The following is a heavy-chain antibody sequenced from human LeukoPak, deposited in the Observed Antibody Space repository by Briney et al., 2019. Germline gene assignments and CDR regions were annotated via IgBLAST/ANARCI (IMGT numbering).Heavy chain of an antibody. J-gene: IGHJ5*02. CDR3: AREAPFPRDWFDP. Sequence: SQTLSLTCAISGDSVSSNSAAWNWIRQSPSRGLEWLGRTYYRSKWYNDYAVSVKSRITINPDTSKNQFSLKLSSVTAADTAVYYCAREAPFPRDWFDPWGQGTLVTVSS. D-gene: IGHD2/OR15-2a*01. V-gene: IGHV6-1*01. CDR1: GDSVSSNSAA. CDR2: TYYRSKWYN.